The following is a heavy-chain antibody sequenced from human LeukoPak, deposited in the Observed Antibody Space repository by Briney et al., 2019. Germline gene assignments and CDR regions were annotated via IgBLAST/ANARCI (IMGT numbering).Heavy chain of an antibody. J-gene: IGHJ4*02. CDR3: AAEYYDSSGYSRFDY. Sequence: GGSLRLSCAASGFTFSSYSMNWVRQAPGKGLEWVSSISSSSSYIYYADSVKGRFTISRDNAKNSLYPQMNSLRAEDTAVYYCAAEYYDSSGYSRFDYWGQGTLVTVSS. V-gene: IGHV3-21*01. CDR1: GFTFSSYS. D-gene: IGHD3-22*01. CDR2: ISSSSSYI.